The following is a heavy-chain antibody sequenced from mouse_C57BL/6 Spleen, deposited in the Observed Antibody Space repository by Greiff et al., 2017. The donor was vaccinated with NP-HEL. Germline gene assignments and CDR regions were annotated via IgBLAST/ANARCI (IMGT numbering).Heavy chain of an antibody. Sequence: QVQLQQSGAELVRPGTSVKVSCKASGYAFTNSLIEWVKQRPGQGLEWIGVINPGSGGTNYNEKFKGKATLTADKSSSTAYMQLSSLTSEDSAVYFCARFYYGNYDYWGQGTTLTVSS. D-gene: IGHD2-1*01. J-gene: IGHJ2*01. CDR3: ARFYYGNYDY. CDR2: INPGSGGT. CDR1: GYAFTNSL. V-gene: IGHV1-54*01.